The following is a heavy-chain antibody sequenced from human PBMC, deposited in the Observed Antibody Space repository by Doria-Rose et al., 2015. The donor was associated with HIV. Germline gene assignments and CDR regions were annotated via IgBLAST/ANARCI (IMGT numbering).Heavy chain of an antibody. J-gene: IGHJ4*02. CDR3: ARIKSSRWYHKYYFDF. Sequence: QVTLKESGPVLVKPTETLTLTCTVSGVSLSSPGMGVSWIRQPPGKALEWLANIFSDDERSYKTSMTSRLTISSVTSTSQVVLTMTDMDLVDTATYYCARIKSSRWYHKYYFDFWGQGTLVIVSA. CDR1: GVSLSSPGMG. CDR2: IFSDDER. V-gene: IGHV2-26*01. D-gene: IGHD6-13*01.